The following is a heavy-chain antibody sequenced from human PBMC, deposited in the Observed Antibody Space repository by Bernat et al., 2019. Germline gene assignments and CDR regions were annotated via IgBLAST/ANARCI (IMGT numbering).Heavy chain of an antibody. V-gene: IGHV1-46*03. D-gene: IGHD6-13*01. CDR2: INPSGGST. J-gene: IGHJ5*02. CDR3: ARDGYSSSWYVVSVGNWFDP. Sequence: LVQSGAEVKKPGASVKVSCKASGYTFTSYYMHWVRQAPGQGLEWMGIINPSGGSTSYAQKFQGRVTMTRDTSTSTVYMELSSLRSEDTAVYYCARDGYSSSWYVVSVGNWFDPGGQGTLVTVSS. CDR1: GYTFTSYY.